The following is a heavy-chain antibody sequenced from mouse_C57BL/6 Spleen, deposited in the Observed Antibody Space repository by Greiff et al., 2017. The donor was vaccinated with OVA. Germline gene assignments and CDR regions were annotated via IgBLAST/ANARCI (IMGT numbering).Heavy chain of an antibody. CDR3: ARRNYYGNYWYFDV. Sequence: EVTLVESGGGLVKPGGSLKLSCAASGFTFSDYGMHWVRQAPEKVLEWVAYISSGSSTIYYADPVKGRFTISRDNAKNTLFLQMTSLRSEDTAMYYCARRNYYGNYWYFDVWGTGTTVTVSS. D-gene: IGHD1-1*01. J-gene: IGHJ1*03. V-gene: IGHV5-17*01. CDR2: ISSGSSTI. CDR1: GFTFSDYG.